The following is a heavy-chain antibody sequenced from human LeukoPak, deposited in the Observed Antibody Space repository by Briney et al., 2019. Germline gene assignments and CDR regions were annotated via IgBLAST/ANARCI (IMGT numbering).Heavy chain of an antibody. D-gene: IGHD3-3*01. CDR3: AREIGRERYYDFWSGYYDY. Sequence: PSETLSLTCAVSGGSISSGGYSWGWIRQPRGNGLEWIGHIYHSGSTYYNPSLKSRVTISVDRTQHQFSLKLSSVTAADTAVYYCAREIGRERYYDFWSGYYDYWGQGTLVTVSS. J-gene: IGHJ4*02. V-gene: IGHV4-30-2*01. CDR1: GGSISSGGYS. CDR2: IYHSGST.